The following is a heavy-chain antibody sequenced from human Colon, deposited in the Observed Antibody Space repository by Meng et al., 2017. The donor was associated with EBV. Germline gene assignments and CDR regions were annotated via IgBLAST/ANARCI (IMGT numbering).Heavy chain of an antibody. J-gene: IGHJ1*01. CDR2: ISYNGIT. CDR3: ATGRGYETYLQH. D-gene: IGHD5-12*01. V-gene: IGHV4-30-4*01. CDR1: GGSISSDDYY. Sequence: QVQLQESGPGLVKPSQTLSLPCGFSGGSISSDDYYWSWIRQPPGKGLEWIGCISYNGITYYTPSLKSRVIISVDTSKNQSSLKLHSVTVADTAVYYCATGRGYETYLQHWGQGTLVTVSS.